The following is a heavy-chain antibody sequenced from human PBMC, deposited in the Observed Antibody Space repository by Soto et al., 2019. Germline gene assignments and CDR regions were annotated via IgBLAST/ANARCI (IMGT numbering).Heavy chain of an antibody. CDR3: ATEHRGSYSA. J-gene: IGHJ4*02. V-gene: IGHV1-46*01. CDR2: INPNDGST. CDR1: GYTFSSYY. Sequence: GASVKVSCKASGYTFSSYYMHWVRQATGQGLEWMGIINPNDGSTSYAQKFQGRVTMTRDTSTSTVYMELTSLRSEDTAVHYCATEHRGSYSAWGQGTLVTVSS. D-gene: IGHD1-26*01.